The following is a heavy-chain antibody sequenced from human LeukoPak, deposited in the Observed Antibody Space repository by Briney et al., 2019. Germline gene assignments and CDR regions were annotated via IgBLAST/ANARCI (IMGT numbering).Heavy chain of an antibody. D-gene: IGHD2-8*02. V-gene: IGHV4-38-2*02. CDR3: ARDNGGPGGGDYFDY. CDR1: GYSISSGYY. CDR2: IYHSGST. J-gene: IGHJ4*02. Sequence: SSETLSLTCTVSGYSISSGYYWGWIRQPPGKGLEWIGSIYHSGSTYYNPSLKSRVTISVDTSKNQFSLKLSSVTAADTAVYYCARDNGGPGGGDYFDYWGQGTLVTVSS.